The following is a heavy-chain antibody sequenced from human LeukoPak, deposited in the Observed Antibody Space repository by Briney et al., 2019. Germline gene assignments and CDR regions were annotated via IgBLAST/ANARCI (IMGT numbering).Heavy chain of an antibody. D-gene: IGHD2-2*01. CDR3: ARDRSTSILYYYYYGMDV. CDR1: GFTFSSYA. V-gene: IGHV3-30*04. CDR2: ISYDGSNK. Sequence: GGSLRLSCAASGFTFSSYAMHWVRQAPGKGLEWVAVISYDGSNKYYADSVKGRFTISRDNSKNALYLQMNSLRAEDTAVYYCARDRSTSILYYYYYGMDVWGQGTTVTVSS. J-gene: IGHJ6*02.